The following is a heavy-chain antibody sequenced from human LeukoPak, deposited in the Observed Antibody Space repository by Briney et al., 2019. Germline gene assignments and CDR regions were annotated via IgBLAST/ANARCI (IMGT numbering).Heavy chain of an antibody. Sequence: SQTLSLTCSVSGDSISSGSFHWSWIRQPAGRGLEWMGRIYSRGNPNYNPSLQSRLTISADRAKNEFSLKLNSVTAADTAVYYCARSSYSGYDFDYWGQGTLVTVSS. V-gene: IGHV4-61*02. J-gene: IGHJ4*02. D-gene: IGHD5-12*01. CDR2: IYSRGNP. CDR1: GDSISSGSFH. CDR3: ARSSYSGYDFDY.